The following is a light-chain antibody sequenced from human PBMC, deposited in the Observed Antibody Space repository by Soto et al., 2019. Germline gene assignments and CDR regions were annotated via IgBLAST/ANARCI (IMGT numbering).Light chain of an antibody. CDR3: PQYATYS. V-gene: IGKV1-5*01. CDR2: HAS. CDR1: QNIANW. Sequence: DIQMTQSPSTLPSFVGDRVTITCRASQNIANWLAWYRQKPGTAPELLIYHASTLVSGVPSRFTGSGSGTEFTLAISGLQPDDFATYFCPQYATYSFGQGTKVEIQ. J-gene: IGKJ1*01.